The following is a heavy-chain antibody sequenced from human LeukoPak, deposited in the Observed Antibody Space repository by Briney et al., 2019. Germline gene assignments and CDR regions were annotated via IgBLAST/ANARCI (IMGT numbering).Heavy chain of an antibody. CDR2: IYYSGST. V-gene: IGHV4-61*05. CDR3: ATTASNYGDYVHHGMDV. D-gene: IGHD4-17*01. CDR1: GGSISSSGYY. Sequence: SETLSLTCTVCGGSISSSGYYWGWIRQPPGKGLEWIGYIYYSGSTNYNPTLKSRVTISVDTSKNQFSLKLSSVTAADTAVYYCATTASNYGDYVHHGMDVWGQGTTVTVSS. J-gene: IGHJ6*02.